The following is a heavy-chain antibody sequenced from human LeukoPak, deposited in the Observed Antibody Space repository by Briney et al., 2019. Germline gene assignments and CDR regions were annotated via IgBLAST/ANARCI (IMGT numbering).Heavy chain of an antibody. J-gene: IGHJ4*02. CDR3: AKDRYYDFWSGLYFDY. D-gene: IGHD3-3*01. CDR2: ISWNSGSI. Sequence: GGSLRLSCAASGFTFDDYAMHWVRQAPGKGLEWVSGISWNSGSIGYADSVKGRFTISRDNAKNSLYLQMNSLRAEDTALYYCAKDRYYDFWSGLYFDYWGQGTLVTVSS. CDR1: GFTFDDYA. V-gene: IGHV3-9*01.